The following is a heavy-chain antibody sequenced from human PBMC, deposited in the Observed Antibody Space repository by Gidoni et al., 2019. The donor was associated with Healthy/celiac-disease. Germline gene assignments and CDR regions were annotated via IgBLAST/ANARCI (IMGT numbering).Heavy chain of an antibody. CDR3: ARDGLTGCSGGSCYSRRPYYYYMDV. D-gene: IGHD2-15*01. CDR2: INPSGGST. V-gene: IGHV1-46*01. Sequence: QVQLVQSGAEVKKPGASVKVSCKASGYTFTSYYMHWVRQAPGQGLEWMGIINPSGGSTSYAQKFQGRVTMTRDTSTSTVYMELSSLRSEDTAVYYCARDGLTGCSGGSCYSRRPYYYYMDVWGKGTTVTVSS. CDR1: GYTFTSYY. J-gene: IGHJ6*03.